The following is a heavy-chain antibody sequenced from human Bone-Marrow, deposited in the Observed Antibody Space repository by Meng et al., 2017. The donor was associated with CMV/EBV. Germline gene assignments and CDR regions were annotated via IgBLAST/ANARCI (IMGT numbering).Heavy chain of an antibody. D-gene: IGHD2-15*01. V-gene: IGHV3-21*01. J-gene: IGHJ4*02. CDR2: ISSSSSYI. Sequence: GESLKISCAASGFTFSSYWMSWVRQAPGKGLEWVSSISSSSSYIYYADSVKGRFTISRDNAKNSLYLQMNSLRAEDTAVYYCARGQAATYYFDYWGQGTLVTVSS. CDR3: ARGQAATYYFDY. CDR1: GFTFSSYW.